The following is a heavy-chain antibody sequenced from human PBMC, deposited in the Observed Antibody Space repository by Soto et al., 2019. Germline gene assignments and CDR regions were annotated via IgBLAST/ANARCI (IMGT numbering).Heavy chain of an antibody. CDR2: IYYSGST. V-gene: IGHV4-59*12. CDR3: ARDRFGGSYFDC. D-gene: IGHD1-26*01. CDR1: GGSISSYY. J-gene: IGHJ4*02. Sequence: SETLSLTCTVSGGSISSYYWSWIRQPPGKGLEWIGYIYYSGSTYYSPSLTSRVTISVDTSKNQVSLKLSSVTAADTAVYYCARDRFGGSYFDCWGQGTLVTVSS.